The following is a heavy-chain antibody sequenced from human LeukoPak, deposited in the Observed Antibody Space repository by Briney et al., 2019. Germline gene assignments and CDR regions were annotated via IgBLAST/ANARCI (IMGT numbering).Heavy chain of an antibody. J-gene: IGHJ5*02. CDR2: IYHSGST. D-gene: IGHD6-13*01. CDR3: ARKISAAGSRWFDL. V-gene: IGHV4-4*02. CDR1: GGSISSGNW. Sequence: SETLSLTCAVSGGSISSGNWWSWVRPPPGKGLEWIGEIYHSGSTNYNQSLKRRVTISVDNSKNQFSLKLSSVTAADTAVYYCARKISAAGSRWFDLWGQGTLVSVSS.